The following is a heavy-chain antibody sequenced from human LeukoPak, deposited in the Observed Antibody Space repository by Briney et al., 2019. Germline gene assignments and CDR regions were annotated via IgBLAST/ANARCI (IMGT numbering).Heavy chain of an antibody. CDR2: IWYDGSNK. CDR1: GLTFSSYA. J-gene: IGHJ3*02. V-gene: IGHV3-33*08. Sequence: PGGSLRLSCAASGLTFSSYAMSWVRQAPGKGLEWVAVIWYDGSNKYYADSVKGRFTISRDNSKNTLYLQMDSLRAEDTAVYYCARKAFDIWGQGTMVTVSS. CDR3: ARKAFDI.